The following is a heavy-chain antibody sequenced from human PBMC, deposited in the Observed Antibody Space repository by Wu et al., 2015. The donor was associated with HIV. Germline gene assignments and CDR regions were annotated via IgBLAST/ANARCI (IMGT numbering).Heavy chain of an antibody. CDR3: ARDYCSGGFCHYFFDS. CDR1: GYTSTGHY. V-gene: IGHV1-2*02. CDR2: MNPNSGGT. Sequence: QDQLLQSGAEVKKPGASVKVSCQTSGYTSTGHYTHWVRQAPGRRPEWMGWMNPNSGGTTYAPKFQGRVTMTRDTSTNTAYLELSSLRSDDTAVYYCARDYCSGGFCHYFFDSWGQGTLVTVSS. D-gene: IGHD2-15*01. J-gene: IGHJ4*02.